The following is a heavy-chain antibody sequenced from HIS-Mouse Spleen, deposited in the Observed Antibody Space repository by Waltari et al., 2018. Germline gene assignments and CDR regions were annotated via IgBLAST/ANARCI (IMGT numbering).Heavy chain of an antibody. CDR3: AREIPYSSSWYDWYFDL. Sequence: QLQLQESGPGLVKPSETLSLTCTVSGGSISSSSYYWGWIRQPPGTGLEWIGSSDYSGSTYYNPSLKSRVTISVDTSKNQFSLKLSSVTAADTAVYYCAREIPYSSSWYDWYFDLWGRGTLVTVSS. CDR1: GGSISSSSYY. D-gene: IGHD6-13*01. V-gene: IGHV4-39*07. J-gene: IGHJ2*01. CDR2: SDYSGST.